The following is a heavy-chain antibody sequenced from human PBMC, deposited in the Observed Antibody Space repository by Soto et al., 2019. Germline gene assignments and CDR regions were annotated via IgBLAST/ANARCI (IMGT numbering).Heavy chain of an antibody. Sequence: EVQLVESGGGLVQPGGSLRLSCAASGFTFSSYSMNWVRQAPGKGLEWVSYISSSSSTIYYADSVKGRFTISRDNAKNSLYLQMNSLRAEDTAVYYCASLAEASSIAARPDWVDYWGKGTLVTVSS. J-gene: IGHJ4*02. CDR3: ASLAEASSIAARPDWVDY. V-gene: IGHV3-48*01. D-gene: IGHD6-6*01. CDR1: GFTFSSYS. CDR2: ISSSSSTI.